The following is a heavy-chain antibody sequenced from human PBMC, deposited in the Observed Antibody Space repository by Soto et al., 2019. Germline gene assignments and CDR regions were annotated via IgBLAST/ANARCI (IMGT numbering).Heavy chain of an antibody. CDR1: GGSISSYY. CDR2: IYYSGST. J-gene: IGHJ5*02. D-gene: IGHD3-9*01. Sequence: SETLSLTCTVSGGSISSYYWSWIRQPPGKGLEWIGYIYYSGSTNYNPSLKGRFTISRDNAKNSLYLQMNSLRPEDTAVYYCAKDPYDSVTGYNNWFDPWGQGTLVTVSS. V-gene: IGHV4-59*01. CDR3: AKDPYDSVTGYNNWFDP.